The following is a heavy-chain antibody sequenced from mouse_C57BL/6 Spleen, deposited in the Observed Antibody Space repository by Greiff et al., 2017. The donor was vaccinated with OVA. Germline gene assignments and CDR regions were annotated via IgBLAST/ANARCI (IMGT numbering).Heavy chain of an antibody. Sequence: EVMLVESGGGLVKPGGSLKLSCAASGFTFSDYGMHWVRQAPEKGLEWVAYISSGSSTIYYADTVKGRFTISRDNAKNTLFLQMTSLRSEDTAMYYCARGPYYSNAWFAYWGQGTLVTVSA. J-gene: IGHJ3*01. CDR3: ARGPYYSNAWFAY. CDR2: ISSGSSTI. D-gene: IGHD2-5*01. V-gene: IGHV5-17*01. CDR1: GFTFSDYG.